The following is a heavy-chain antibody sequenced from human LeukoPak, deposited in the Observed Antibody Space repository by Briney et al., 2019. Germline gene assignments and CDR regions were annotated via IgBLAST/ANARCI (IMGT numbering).Heavy chain of an antibody. Sequence: SETLSLNCAVYGGSFSGYYWSWIRQPPGKGLEWIGEINHSGSTNYNPSLKSRVTISVDTSKNQFSLKLSSVTAADTAVYYCARGRSELLWFGDLFAYFDYWGQGTLVTVSS. J-gene: IGHJ4*02. CDR2: INHSGST. CDR1: GGSFSGYY. D-gene: IGHD3-10*01. CDR3: ARGRSELLWFGDLFAYFDY. V-gene: IGHV4-34*01.